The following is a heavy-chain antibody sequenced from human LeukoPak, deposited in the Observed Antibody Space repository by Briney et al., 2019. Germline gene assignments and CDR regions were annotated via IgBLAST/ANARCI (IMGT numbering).Heavy chain of an antibody. Sequence: GGSLRLSCAASGFTFSSYEMNWVRQAPGKGLEWVANIKQDGSEKYYVDSVKGRFTISRDNAKNSLYLQMNSLRAEDTAVYYCARDRLVAVAVFFDYWGQGTLVTVSS. V-gene: IGHV3-7*01. J-gene: IGHJ4*02. CDR2: IKQDGSEK. CDR3: ARDRLVAVAVFFDY. CDR1: GFTFSSYE. D-gene: IGHD6-19*01.